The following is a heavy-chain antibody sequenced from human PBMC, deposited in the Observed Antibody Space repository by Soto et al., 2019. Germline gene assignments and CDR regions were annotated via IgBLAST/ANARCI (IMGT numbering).Heavy chain of an antibody. CDR3: ARDLAIGYGMEV. CDR1: GGSISSYY. J-gene: IGHJ6*01. Sequence: PSDTLSLTCTVSGGSISSYYWSWIRQPPGKGLEWIGYIYYSGSTNYNPSLKSRVTISVDTSKNQFSLKLSSVTAADTAVYYCARDLAIGYGMEVWGQGTTVTVSS. CDR2: IYYSGST. V-gene: IGHV4-59*01.